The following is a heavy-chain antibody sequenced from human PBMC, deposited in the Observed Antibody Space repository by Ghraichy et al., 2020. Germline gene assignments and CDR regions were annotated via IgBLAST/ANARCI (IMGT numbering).Heavy chain of an antibody. Sequence: LSLTCAASGFTFSSYAMSWVRQAPGKGLEWVSAISGSGGSTYYADSVKGRFTISRDNSKNTLYLQMNSLRAEDTAVYYCAKEGGMIIIAVAGSFDYWGQGTLVTVSS. V-gene: IGHV3-23*01. J-gene: IGHJ4*02. CDR1: GFTFSSYA. D-gene: IGHD6-19*01. CDR2: ISGSGGST. CDR3: AKEGGMIIIAVAGSFDY.